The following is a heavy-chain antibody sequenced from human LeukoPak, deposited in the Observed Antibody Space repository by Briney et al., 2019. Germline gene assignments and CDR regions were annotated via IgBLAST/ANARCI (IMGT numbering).Heavy chain of an antibody. D-gene: IGHD6-19*01. V-gene: IGHV3-21*04. J-gene: IGHJ1*01. CDR1: EVTVTSNY. Sequence: PGGSLRLSCAASEVTVTSNYMSWVRQAPGKGLEWVSSISSSSSYIYYADSVKGRFTISRDNAKNSLYLQMNSLRAEDTAVYYCTRNSGWYGLSWGQGTLVTVSS. CDR3: TRNSGWYGLS. CDR2: ISSSSSYI.